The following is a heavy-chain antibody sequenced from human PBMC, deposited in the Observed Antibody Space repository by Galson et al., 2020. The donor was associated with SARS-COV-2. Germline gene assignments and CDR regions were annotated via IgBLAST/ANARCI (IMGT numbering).Heavy chain of an antibody. CDR3: AKVSAPGNAFDI. J-gene: IGHJ3*02. V-gene: IGHV3-23*01. CDR1: GFTFSSYA. CDR2: ISGSGGST. Sequence: GYLRLSCAASGFTFSSYAMSWVRQAPGKGLEWGSAISGSGGSTYYADSVKGRFTISRDNSKNTLYLQMNILRAEDTAVYYFAKVSAPGNAFDIWGQGPMVTVSS.